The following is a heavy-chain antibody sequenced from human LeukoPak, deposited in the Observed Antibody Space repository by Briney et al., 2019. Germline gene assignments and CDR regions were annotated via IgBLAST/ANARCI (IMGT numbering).Heavy chain of an antibody. J-gene: IGHJ4*02. CDR2: IYHSGST. V-gene: IGHV4-39*07. D-gene: IGHD3-10*01. CDR1: GGSISSSSYY. Sequence: SETLSLTCTVSGGSISSSSYYWGWIRQPPGKGLEWIGYIYHSGSTYYNPSLKSRVTISVDRSKNQFSLKLSSVTAADTAVYYCARAQPRGSGTMVRGVLDYWGQGTLVTVSS. CDR3: ARAQPRGSGTMVRGVLDY.